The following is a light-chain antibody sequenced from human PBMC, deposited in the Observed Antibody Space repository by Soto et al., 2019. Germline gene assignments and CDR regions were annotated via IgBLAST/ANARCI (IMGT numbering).Light chain of an antibody. CDR1: QDITSY. V-gene: IGKV1-9*01. CDR2: AAS. J-gene: IGKJ4*01. Sequence: DIQLTQSPSFLSASVGDRVTLTCRASQDITSYLAWYQQKPGKAPKLLIYAASTLQSGVPSRFSGSGSGTEFTLTISSLQPEDFVTYYCQQLNSYPVTFGGGTKVEIK. CDR3: QQLNSYPVT.